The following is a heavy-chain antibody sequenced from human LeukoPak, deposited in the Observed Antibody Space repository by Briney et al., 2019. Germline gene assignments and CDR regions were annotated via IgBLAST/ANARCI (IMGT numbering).Heavy chain of an antibody. J-gene: IGHJ6*03. Sequence: GGSLRLSCAASGFTFSSYSMNWVRQAPGKGLEWVSSISSSSSYIYYADSVKGRFTISRDNAKNSLYLQMNSLRAEDTAVYYCARVSIHLEWLSYYYMDVWGKGTTVTVSS. CDR2: ISSSSSYI. D-gene: IGHD3-3*01. V-gene: IGHV3-21*01. CDR3: ARVSIHLEWLSYYYMDV. CDR1: GFTFSSYS.